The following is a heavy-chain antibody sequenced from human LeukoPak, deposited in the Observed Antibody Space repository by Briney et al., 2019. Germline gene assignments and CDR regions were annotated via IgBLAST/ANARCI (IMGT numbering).Heavy chain of an antibody. D-gene: IGHD3-16*01. CDR3: ARVSAGGGWFDP. Sequence: SETLSLTCAVYGGSFSGYYWSWIRQPPGKGLEWIGEINHSGSTNYNPSLKSRVTISVDTSKNQFSLKLSSVTAADTAVYYCARVSAGGGWFDPWGQGTLVTVSS. J-gene: IGHJ5*02. V-gene: IGHV4-34*01. CDR1: GGSFSGYY. CDR2: INHSGST.